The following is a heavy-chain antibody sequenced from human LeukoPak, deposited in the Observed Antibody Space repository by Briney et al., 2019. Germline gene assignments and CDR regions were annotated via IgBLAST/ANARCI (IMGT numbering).Heavy chain of an antibody. D-gene: IGHD6-13*01. V-gene: IGHV4-59*01. CDR3: ARGRSSSWPDASDI. CDR2: IYYSGGT. CDR1: GGSISSYY. Sequence: SETLSLTCTVSGGSISSYYWSWIRQPPGKGLECIGYIYYSGGTNYNPSLKSRATISVDTSKNQFSLKLSSVTAADTAVYYCARGRSSSWPDASDIWGQGTMVTVSS. J-gene: IGHJ3*02.